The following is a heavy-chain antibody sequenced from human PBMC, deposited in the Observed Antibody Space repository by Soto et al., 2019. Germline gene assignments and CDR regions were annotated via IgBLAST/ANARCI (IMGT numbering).Heavy chain of an antibody. CDR3: ARRQSRSWYAL. V-gene: IGHV4-30-2*01. CDR1: GGSINSGGYS. J-gene: IGHJ4*02. Sequence: SETLSLTCTVSGGSINSGGYSWTWIRQPPGKGLEWIGFIYHTGTTYYNPSLKSRVTISVDRSKNQFSLKLNSVTAADTAVYYCARRQSRSWYALWGQGTLVTVSS. D-gene: IGHD6-13*01. CDR2: IYHTGTT.